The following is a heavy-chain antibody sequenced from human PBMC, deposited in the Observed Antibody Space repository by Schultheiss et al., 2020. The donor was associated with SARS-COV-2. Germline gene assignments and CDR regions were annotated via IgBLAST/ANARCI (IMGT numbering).Heavy chain of an antibody. CDR2: INHSGST. CDR3: ARGLGGYDPAED. Sequence: SETLSLTCAVYGGSFSGYYWSWIRQPPGKGLEWIGEINHSGSTNYNPSLKSRVTISVDTSKNQFSLKLSSVTAADTAVYYCARGLGGYDPAEDWGQGTLVTVSS. CDR1: GGSFSGYY. J-gene: IGHJ4*02. V-gene: IGHV4-34*01. D-gene: IGHD5-12*01.